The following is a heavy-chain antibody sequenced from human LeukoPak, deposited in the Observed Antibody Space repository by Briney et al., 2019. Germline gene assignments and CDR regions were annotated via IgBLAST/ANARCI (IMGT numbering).Heavy chain of an antibody. J-gene: IGHJ4*02. CDR2: VRQEGSNE. Sequence: GGSLRLSCAASGFTFDAYGIHWVRQAPGKGLEWVAFVRQEGSNEYYADSVKGRFTISRDNYNNMLYLQMNSLRSEDTAVYYCAKTPPYYYGFSAYFDYWGQGTLVTVSS. D-gene: IGHD3-10*01. V-gene: IGHV3-30*02. CDR1: GFTFDAYG. CDR3: AKTPPYYYGFSAYFDY.